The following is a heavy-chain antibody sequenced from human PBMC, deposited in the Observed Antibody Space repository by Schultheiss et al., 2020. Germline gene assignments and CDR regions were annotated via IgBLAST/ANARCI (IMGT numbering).Heavy chain of an antibody. CDR1: GFTFSGSA. J-gene: IGHJ6*02. Sequence: GGSLRPSCAASGFTFSGSAMHWVRQASGKGLEWVGRIRSKANSYATAYAASVKGRFTISRDDSKNTAYLQMNSLKTEDTAVYYCTRPNGWAVAGTGYYYYGMDVWGQGTTVTVSS. CDR2: IRSKANSYAT. V-gene: IGHV3-73*01. CDR3: TRPNGWAVAGTGYYYYGMDV. D-gene: IGHD6-19*01.